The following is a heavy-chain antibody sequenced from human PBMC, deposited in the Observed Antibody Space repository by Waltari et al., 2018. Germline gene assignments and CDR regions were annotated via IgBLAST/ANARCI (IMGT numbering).Heavy chain of an antibody. D-gene: IGHD3-3*01. CDR3: AREIRSYDFWRDTKRTYYYYYMDV. CDR2: IYSGGST. V-gene: IGHV3-53*02. Sequence: EVQLVETGGGLIQPGGSLRLSCAASGFTVSSNYMSWVRQAPGKGLEWVSVIYSGGSTYYADSVKGRFTISRDNSKNTLYLQMNSLRAEDTAVYYCAREIRSYDFWRDTKRTYYYYYMDVWGKGTTVTVSS. CDR1: GFTVSSNY. J-gene: IGHJ6*03.